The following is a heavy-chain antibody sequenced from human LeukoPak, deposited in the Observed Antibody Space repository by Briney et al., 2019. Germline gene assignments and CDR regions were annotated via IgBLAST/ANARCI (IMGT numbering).Heavy chain of an antibody. J-gene: IGHJ4*02. CDR1: GFTVSSNY. D-gene: IGHD1-14*01. Sequence: GGSLRLSCAASGFTVSSNYMSWVRQAPGKGLEWVSIIYSGGDAYYADSVKGRFTISRDNSKNTVYLQMESLRVEDTAVYFCSRDRGISGEWGQGTLVTVSS. CDR3: SRDRGISGE. V-gene: IGHV3-66*01. CDR2: IYSGGDA.